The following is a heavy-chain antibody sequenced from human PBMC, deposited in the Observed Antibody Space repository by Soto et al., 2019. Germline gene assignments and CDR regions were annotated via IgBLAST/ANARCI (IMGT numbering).Heavy chain of an antibody. CDR2: ISVSGGST. CDR1: GFTFSGHA. CDR3: AKVNGPGDYYYSGMDV. Sequence: PGGSLRLSCAASGFTFSGHAMSWVRQAPGKGLEWVSSISVSGGSTYYANSVKGRFTISRDNSKNTLFLQMNSLRAEDTAVYFCAKVNGPGDYYYSGMDVWGQGTTVTVSS. V-gene: IGHV3-23*01. J-gene: IGHJ6*02. D-gene: IGHD2-8*01.